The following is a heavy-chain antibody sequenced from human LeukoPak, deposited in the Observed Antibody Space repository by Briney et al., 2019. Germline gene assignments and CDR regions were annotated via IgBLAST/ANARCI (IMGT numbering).Heavy chain of an antibody. Sequence: PSETLSLTCTVSGYSISSGYYWGCVRQAPGKGLEWIGSIGHRGRTYYNPPFKSRVTMSADTSNNQFSLRLTSATATDTAIYYCTQWSETNCSVVHWGQGTLVTVSS. D-gene: IGHD2-2*01. CDR2: IGHRGRT. CDR3: TQWSETNCSVVH. CDR1: GYSISSGYY. J-gene: IGHJ4*02. V-gene: IGHV4-38-2*02.